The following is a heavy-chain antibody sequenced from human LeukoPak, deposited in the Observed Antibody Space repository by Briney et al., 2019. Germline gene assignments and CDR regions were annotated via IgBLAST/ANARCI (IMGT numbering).Heavy chain of an antibody. Sequence: ASVKVSCKASGYTFTSYGISWVRQAPGQGLEWMGWISPYNGNTNYAQKLQGRVTITTDTSTSTAYMELRSLRSDDTAVYYCARDPSYYDILTGYSRPNPLDGWGQGTLVTVSA. CDR3: ARDPSYYDILTGYSRPNPLDG. J-gene: IGHJ4*02. CDR1: GYTFTSYG. CDR2: ISPYNGNT. D-gene: IGHD3-9*01. V-gene: IGHV1-18*01.